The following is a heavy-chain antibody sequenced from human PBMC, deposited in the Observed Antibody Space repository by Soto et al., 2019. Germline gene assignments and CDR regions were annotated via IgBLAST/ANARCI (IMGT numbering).Heavy chain of an antibody. CDR2: IFPMYGTP. J-gene: IGHJ3*02. CDR3: ARDCEYQILEFAALDT. V-gene: IGHV1-69*01. D-gene: IGHD6-6*01. Sequence: QVLLVQSGAEVKKPGSSVKVSCKASGGAFSRYAISWVRQAPGQGLEWVGGIFPMYGTPVYAQKLQGRVTLTADEAMATAYLELSGLRYEDTALYYCARDCEYQILEFAALDTWGQGRMVTVSS. CDR1: GGAFSRYA.